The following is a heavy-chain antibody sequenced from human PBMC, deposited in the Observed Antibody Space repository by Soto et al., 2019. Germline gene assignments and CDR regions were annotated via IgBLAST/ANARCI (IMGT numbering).Heavy chain of an antibody. J-gene: IGHJ5*02. CDR1: GGTFSSYA. Sequence: GASVKVSCKASGGTFSSYAISWVRQAPGQGLEWMGGIIPIFGTANYAQKFQGRVTITADESTSTAYMELSSLRSEDTAVYYCAAGFILGYCSTTSCPVGWFAPWGQGTLVTVSS. V-gene: IGHV1-69*13. CDR3: AAGFILGYCSTTSCPVGWFAP. CDR2: IIPIFGTA. D-gene: IGHD2-2*01.